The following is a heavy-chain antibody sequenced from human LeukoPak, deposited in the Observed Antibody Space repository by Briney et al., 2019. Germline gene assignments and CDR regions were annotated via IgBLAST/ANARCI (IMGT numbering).Heavy chain of an antibody. D-gene: IGHD6-19*01. CDR2: IIPIFGTA. Sequence: SVKFSCKASGGTFSSYAISWVQQAPGQGLEWMGGIIPIFGTANYAQKFQGRVTITADESTSTAYMELSSLRSEDTAVYYCAREIAVAGSLDYWGQGTLVTVSS. CDR1: GGTFSSYA. J-gene: IGHJ4*02. V-gene: IGHV1-69*13. CDR3: AREIAVAGSLDY.